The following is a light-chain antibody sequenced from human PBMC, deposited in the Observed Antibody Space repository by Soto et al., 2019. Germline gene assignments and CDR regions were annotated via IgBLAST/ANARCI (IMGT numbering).Light chain of an antibody. V-gene: IGKV3-20*01. CDR2: GDS. CDR1: QSVSGSF. J-gene: IGKJ1*01. CDR3: QQYSTSRT. Sequence: EIVLTQSPGTLSLSPGERATLSCRASQSVSGSFVAWYQQKPGQAPRLLIFGDSSRATGIPDRFSGSGSGTDFTLTISRLEPEDFAVYYCQQYSTSRTFGQGTKVEIK.